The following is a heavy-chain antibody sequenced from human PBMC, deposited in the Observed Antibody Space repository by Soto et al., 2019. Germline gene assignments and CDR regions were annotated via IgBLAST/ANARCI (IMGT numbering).Heavy chain of an antibody. CDR1: GGSVSNKTYY. J-gene: IGHJ4*02. D-gene: IGHD4-17*01. CDR2: VYYSGTT. Sequence: GTLSLTCSVSGGSVSNKTYYWSWIRQPPGKRLEWIGYVYYSGTTNYNPSLKSRVTISVDLSKNQFSLRLSSVTTADTALYYCARTTAVPNTLRSRYFFDYWGQGTLVTVSS. CDR3: ARTTAVPNTLRSRYFFDY. V-gene: IGHV4-61*01.